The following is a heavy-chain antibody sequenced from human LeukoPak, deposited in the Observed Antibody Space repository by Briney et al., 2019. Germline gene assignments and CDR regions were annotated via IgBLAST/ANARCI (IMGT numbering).Heavy chain of an antibody. Sequence: SETLSLTCTVSGGSISSSSYYWGWIRQPPGKGLEWIGSIYYSGSTYYNPSLKSRVTISVYTSKNQFALKLSSVTAADTAVYYCARLWFRVRGFDYWGQGTLVTVSS. J-gene: IGHJ4*02. CDR3: ARLWFRVRGFDY. D-gene: IGHD3-10*01. CDR1: GGSISSSSYY. CDR2: IYYSGST. V-gene: IGHV4-39*01.